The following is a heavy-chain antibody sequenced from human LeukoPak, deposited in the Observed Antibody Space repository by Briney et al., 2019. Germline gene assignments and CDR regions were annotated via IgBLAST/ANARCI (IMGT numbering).Heavy chain of an antibody. CDR2: ISYDGSNK. Sequence: GGSLRLSCAASGFTFSSYAMHWVRQAPGKGLEWVAVISYDGSNKYYADSVKGRFTISRDNAKNSLYLQMNSLRAEDTAVYYCARQAFASKRVFDYWGQGTLVTVSS. J-gene: IGHJ4*02. CDR3: ARQAFASKRVFDY. V-gene: IGHV3-30*04. D-gene: IGHD3-3*02. CDR1: GFTFSSYA.